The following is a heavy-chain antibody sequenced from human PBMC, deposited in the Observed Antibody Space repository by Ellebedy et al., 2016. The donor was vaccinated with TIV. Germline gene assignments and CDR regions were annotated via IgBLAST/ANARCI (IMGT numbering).Heavy chain of an antibody. J-gene: IGHJ4*02. CDR2: TYYRSKWYN. CDR1: GDSVSSNSNSAA. Sequence: SQTLSLTCAISGDSVSSNSNSAAWTWIRQSPSRGLEWLGRTYYRSKWYNDYAVSVKSRITINPDTSKNQFSLQLNSVTPEDTAVYYCARGGIAAAGRPFDYWGQGTLVTVSS. V-gene: IGHV6-1*01. D-gene: IGHD6-13*01. CDR3: ARGGIAAAGRPFDY.